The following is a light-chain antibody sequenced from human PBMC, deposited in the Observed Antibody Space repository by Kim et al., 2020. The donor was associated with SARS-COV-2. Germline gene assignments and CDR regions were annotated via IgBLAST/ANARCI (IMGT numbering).Light chain of an antibody. CDR2: DAS. CDR3: QHRRTWPLT. V-gene: IGKV3-11*01. J-gene: IGKJ2*01. Sequence: EIVLTQSPVTLSLSPGQRATLSCRASQYIDNWLAWYQQKPGQVPRLLIYDASNRATGIPARFSGSGSGTDFTLTISSLGPEDFVVYYCQHRRTWPLTFGQGTKLEF. CDR1: QYIDNW.